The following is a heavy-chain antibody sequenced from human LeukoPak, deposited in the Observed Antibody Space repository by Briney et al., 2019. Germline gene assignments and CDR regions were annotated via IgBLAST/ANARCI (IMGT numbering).Heavy chain of an antibody. CDR2: IIPIFGTA. CDR1: GGTFSSYA. J-gene: IGHJ4*02. V-gene: IGHV1-69*05. D-gene: IGHD2-15*01. Sequence: SVKVSCKAAGGTFSSYAISWVRQAPGQGLEWMGGIIPIFGTANYAQKFQGRVTISTDESTSTAYMELSSLRSEDTAVYYCARRCSGGSCYDESPFDYWGQGTLVTVSS. CDR3: ARRCSGGSCYDESPFDY.